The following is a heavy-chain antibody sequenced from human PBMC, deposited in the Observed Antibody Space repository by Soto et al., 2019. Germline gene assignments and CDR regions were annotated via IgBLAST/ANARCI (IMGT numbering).Heavy chain of an antibody. CDR1: GFTFSSSA. CDR3: ARAWAGGTYRADY. V-gene: IGHV4-30-4*08. D-gene: IGHD7-27*01. J-gene: IGHJ4*02. Sequence: VQLLESGGGLVQPGGSLRLSCAASGFTFSSSAMSWVRQAPGRGLEWIGFIHNTGRAYYNPSLQSRLTISVDTSKNQFSLSLSSLAAADTAMYYCARAWAGGTYRADYWGQGTLVTVSS. CDR2: IHNTGRA.